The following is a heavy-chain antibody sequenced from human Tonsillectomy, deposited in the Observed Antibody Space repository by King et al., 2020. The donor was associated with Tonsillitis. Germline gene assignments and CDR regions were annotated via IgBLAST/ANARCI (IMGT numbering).Heavy chain of an antibody. V-gene: IGHV3-23*04. CDR1: GFTFSSYA. D-gene: IGHD5-12*01. CDR3: AKDSGYDRTVGDWFDT. Sequence: VQLVESGGGLVQPGGSLRLSCAASGFTFSSYAMSWVRQAPGKGLEWVSAISGSGGSTYYADSVKGRFTISRDNSKNTLYLQMNSLRAEDTAVYYCAKDSGYDRTVGDWFDTWGQGNLVTVSS. J-gene: IGHJ5*02. CDR2: ISGSGGST.